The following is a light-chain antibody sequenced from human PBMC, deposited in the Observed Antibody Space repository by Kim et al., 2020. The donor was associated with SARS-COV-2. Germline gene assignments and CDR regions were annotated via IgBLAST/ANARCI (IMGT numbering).Light chain of an antibody. Sequence: DIQMTQSPSSVSASVGDRVTITCRASLDLARWLAWYQQIPGKAPKLLIVAASSLQTGVPSRFSGSGSGTEYTLTISNLQPEDFATYYCQHSRHMPITFGQGTRLEIK. CDR3: QHSRHMPIT. CDR1: LDLARW. CDR2: AAS. J-gene: IGKJ5*01. V-gene: IGKV1-12*01.